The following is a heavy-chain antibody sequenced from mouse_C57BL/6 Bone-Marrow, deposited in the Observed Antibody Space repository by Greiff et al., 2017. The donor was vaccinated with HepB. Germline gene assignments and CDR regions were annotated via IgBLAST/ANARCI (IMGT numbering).Heavy chain of an antibody. J-gene: IGHJ3*01. CDR2: IHPNSGST. CDR3: AKVSYGPGAY. D-gene: IGHD1-1*02. Sequence: VKLQQPGAELVKPGASVKLSCKASGYTFTSYWMHWVKQRPGQGLEWIGMIHPNSGSTNYNEKFKSKATLTVDKSSSTAYMQLSSLTSEDSAVYYCAKVSYGPGAYWGQGTLVTVSA. V-gene: IGHV1-64*01. CDR1: GYTFTSYW.